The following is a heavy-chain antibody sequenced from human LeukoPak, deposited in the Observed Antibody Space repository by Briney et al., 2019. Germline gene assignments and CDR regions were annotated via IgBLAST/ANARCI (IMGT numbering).Heavy chain of an antibody. V-gene: IGHV1-69*13. D-gene: IGHD3-10*01. CDR2: IIPIFGTA. Sequence: SVKVSCKASGGTFSSYAISWVRQAPGQGLEWMGGIIPIFGTANYAQKFQGRVTITADESTSTAYMELSSLRSEDTAVYYCARAGRGSYSIRYAFDIWGQETMVTVSS. CDR1: GGTFSSYA. J-gene: IGHJ3*02. CDR3: ARAGRGSYSIRYAFDI.